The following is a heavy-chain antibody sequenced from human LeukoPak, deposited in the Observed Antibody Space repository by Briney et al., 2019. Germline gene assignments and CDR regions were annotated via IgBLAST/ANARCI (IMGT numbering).Heavy chain of an antibody. CDR3: ARSRRYFYDP. V-gene: IGHV3-48*04. D-gene: IGHD3-10*01. CDR1: GFTFSSYS. Sequence: GGSLRLSCAASGFTFSSYSMNWVRQAPGKGLEWVSYISGSSDAMYYADSVKGRFTVSRDNAKNSLYLQVNNLRAEDTAVYYCARSRRYFYDPWGQGTLGTVSS. J-gene: IGHJ5*02. CDR2: ISGSSDAM.